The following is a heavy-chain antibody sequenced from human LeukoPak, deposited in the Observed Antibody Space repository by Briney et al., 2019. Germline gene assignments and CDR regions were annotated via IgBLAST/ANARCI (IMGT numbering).Heavy chain of an antibody. CDR1: GGTFSSYA. Sequence: GASVKVSCKASGGTFSSYAISWVRQAPGQGLEWMGGIIPIFGTANYAQKFQGRVTITADESTSTAYMELSSLRSEDTAVYYCAQGRQQLADGGGGETDYWGQGTLVTVSS. V-gene: IGHV1-69*13. CDR2: IIPIFGTA. D-gene: IGHD6-13*01. CDR3: AQGRQQLADGGGGETDY. J-gene: IGHJ4*02.